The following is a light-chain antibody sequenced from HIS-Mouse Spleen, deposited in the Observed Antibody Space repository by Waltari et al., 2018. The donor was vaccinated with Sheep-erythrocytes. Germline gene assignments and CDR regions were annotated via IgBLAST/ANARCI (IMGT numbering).Light chain of an antibody. J-gene: IGLJ3*02. CDR2: EDS. Sequence: SYELTQPPSGSVSPGQTARITCSGDALPKKYAYWYRQKSGQAPVLVIYEDSKRPSGIPERFSGSSSGTMATLTSSGAQVEDDADYYCYSTDSSGNHWVFGGGTKLTVL. V-gene: IGLV3-10*01. CDR1: ALPKKY. CDR3: YSTDSSGNHWV.